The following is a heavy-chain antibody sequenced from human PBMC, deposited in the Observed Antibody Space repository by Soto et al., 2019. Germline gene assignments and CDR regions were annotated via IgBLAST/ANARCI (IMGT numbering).Heavy chain of an antibody. V-gene: IGHV3-30*18. Sequence: QVQLVESGGGVVQPGRSLRLSCAASGFTFSSYGMHWVRQAPGKGLEWVAVISYDGSNKYYADSVKGRFTISRDNFKNTLYLQMTSLRAEDTAVYYCAKGLSYYGSGSYPYWGQGTLVTVSS. CDR1: GFTFSSYG. CDR3: AKGLSYYGSGSYPY. CDR2: ISYDGSNK. J-gene: IGHJ4*02. D-gene: IGHD3-10*01.